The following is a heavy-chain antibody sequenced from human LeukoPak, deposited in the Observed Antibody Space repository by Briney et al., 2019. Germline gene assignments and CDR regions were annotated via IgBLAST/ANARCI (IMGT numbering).Heavy chain of an antibody. CDR3: ARDANEDTAMITAWFDP. J-gene: IGHJ5*02. D-gene: IGHD5-18*01. CDR1: GFIFSRYA. CDR2: LSRNGGST. Sequence: PGGTLRLSCSASGFIFSRYAMHWVRQAPAKGLEYVSALSRNGGSTYYADSVKGRFTISRDNTKNSLYLQMTSLRAEDTAVYYCARDANEDTAMITAWFDPWGQGILVTVSS. V-gene: IGHV3-64*04.